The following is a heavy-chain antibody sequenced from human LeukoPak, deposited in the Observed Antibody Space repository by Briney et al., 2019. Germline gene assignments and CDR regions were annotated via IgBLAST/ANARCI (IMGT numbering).Heavy chain of an antibody. CDR1: GGSIINYY. V-gene: IGHV4-59*08. CDR3: ARHGFRSFTQPFDH. Sequence: SETLSLTCTVSGGSIINYYWSWIRQTPGKGLEWIGYIYSSGITDYNPSLKSRVTISLDTSKNQFSLKLTSVTAADTAVYYCARHGFRSFTQPFDHWGQGTLVTVSS. D-gene: IGHD2-21*01. J-gene: IGHJ4*02. CDR2: IYSSGIT.